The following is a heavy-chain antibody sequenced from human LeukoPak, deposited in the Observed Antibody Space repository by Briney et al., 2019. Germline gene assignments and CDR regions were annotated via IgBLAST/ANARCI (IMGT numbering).Heavy chain of an antibody. CDR3: AREYFYDSSGYPDAFDI. D-gene: IGHD3-22*01. CDR2: IWYDGSYK. J-gene: IGHJ3*02. CDR1: GFAFSNYG. Sequence: VRSHSLSCSASGFAFSNYGVHWVRQAPGQGLEWVAVIWYDGSYKHYADAVNGRISIPRDNSKNTLYLQMNSLRAEDTAVYYCAREYFYDSSGYPDAFDIWGQGTRHSLSS. V-gene: IGHV3-33*01.